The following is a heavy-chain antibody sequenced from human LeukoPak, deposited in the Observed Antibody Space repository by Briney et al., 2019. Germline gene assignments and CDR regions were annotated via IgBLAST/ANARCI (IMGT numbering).Heavy chain of an antibody. D-gene: IGHD1-7*01. CDR1: GYTLTELS. CDR2: FDPEDGET. Sequence: ASVKVSCKVSGYTLTELSMHWVRQAPGKGLEWMGGFDPEDGETIHAQKFQGRVTITADESTSTAYMELSSLRSEDTAVYYCAREDWNYSGFDIWGQGTMVTVSS. J-gene: IGHJ3*02. V-gene: IGHV1-24*01. CDR3: AREDWNYSGFDI.